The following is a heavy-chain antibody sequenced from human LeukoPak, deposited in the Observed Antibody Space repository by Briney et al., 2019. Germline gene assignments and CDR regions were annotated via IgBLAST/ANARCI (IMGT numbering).Heavy chain of an antibody. Sequence: GGSLRLSCAASGFTFSSYEMNWVRQAPGKGLEWVSYISNSGNTMYSADSVKGRFSTSRDNAKNLVYLQMIGLRAEDTALYYCARCRYTSGWLDAFDIWGQETMVTVSS. V-gene: IGHV3-48*03. D-gene: IGHD6-19*01. J-gene: IGHJ3*02. CDR1: GFTFSSYE. CDR3: ARCRYTSGWLDAFDI. CDR2: ISNSGNTM.